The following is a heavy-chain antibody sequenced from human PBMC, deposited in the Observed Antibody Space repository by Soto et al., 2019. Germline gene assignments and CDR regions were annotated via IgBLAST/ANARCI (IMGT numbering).Heavy chain of an antibody. CDR3: ARSGSYGFGY. Sequence: NPSETLSLTCTVSGGSITTGGYYWSWIRQLPGKGLEWIGHRYYSESTNYNPSLKSRVTISVDKSKNQFSLKLSSVTAADTAVYYCARSGSYGFGYWGQGTLVTVSS. CDR2: RYYSEST. CDR1: GGSITTGGYY. V-gene: IGHV4-31*03. D-gene: IGHD1-26*01. J-gene: IGHJ4*02.